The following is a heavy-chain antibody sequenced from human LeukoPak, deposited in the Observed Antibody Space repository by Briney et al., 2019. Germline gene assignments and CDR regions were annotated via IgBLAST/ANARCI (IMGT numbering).Heavy chain of an antibody. V-gene: IGHV3-74*01. D-gene: IGHD3-3*01. J-gene: IGHJ5*02. CDR3: AREWRNWFDP. CDR2: INNDGSSA. CDR1: GFTFNNYW. Sequence: GGSLRLSCAASGFTFNNYWIHWVRQVPGKGLVWVSRINNDGSSASYVDSVKGRFTISRDNAKNTLFLQMNSLRAEDTAVYYCAREWRNWFDPWGQGTLVTVSS.